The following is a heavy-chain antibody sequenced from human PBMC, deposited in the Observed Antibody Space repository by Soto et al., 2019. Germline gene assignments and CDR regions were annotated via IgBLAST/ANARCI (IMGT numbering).Heavy chain of an antibody. CDR2: ISGSGGST. D-gene: IGHD1-26*01. CDR1: GFTFSSYD. J-gene: IGHJ6*02. Sequence: EVQLLESGGGLVQPGGSLRLSCAASGFTFSSYDMSWVRQAPGKGLEWVSTISGSGGSTYYADSVKRRFTISRDNSKNTLYMQMNSLRAEDTAVYYCAKERWEGDGMDVWRPGTTVPVSS. V-gene: IGHV3-23*01. CDR3: AKERWEGDGMDV.